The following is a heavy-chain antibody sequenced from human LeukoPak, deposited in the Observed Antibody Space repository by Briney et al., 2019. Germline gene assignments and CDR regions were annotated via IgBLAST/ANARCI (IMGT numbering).Heavy chain of an antibody. D-gene: IGHD2-2*01. J-gene: IGHJ6*03. CDR2: IKKDGSER. CDR1: GVTFSSYG. V-gene: IGHV3-7*01. Sequence: GGSLRLSCAASGVTFSSYGMSWGRQAPGKGLEWVADIKKDGSERYYVDSVKGRFTISRDNVKNSLYLQMTSLRAEHTAAYSCARVVVKRFQLLTTNLYYYYYMDVWGKGTTVTVSS. CDR3: ARVVVKRFQLLTTNLYYYYYMDV.